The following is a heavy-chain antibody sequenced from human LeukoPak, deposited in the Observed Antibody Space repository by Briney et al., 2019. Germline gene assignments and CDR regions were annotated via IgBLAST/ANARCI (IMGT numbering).Heavy chain of an antibody. CDR2: INWNGGST. D-gene: IGHD5-18*01. CDR3: AREPRRGYSYGTYFDY. Sequence: SGGSLRLSCAASGFTFDDYGMSWVRQAPGKGLEWVSGINWNGGSTGYADSVKGRFTISRDNAKNSLYLQMNSLRAEDTAVYYCAREPRRGYSYGTYFDYWGQGTLVTVSS. CDR1: GFTFDDYG. V-gene: IGHV3-20*04. J-gene: IGHJ4*02.